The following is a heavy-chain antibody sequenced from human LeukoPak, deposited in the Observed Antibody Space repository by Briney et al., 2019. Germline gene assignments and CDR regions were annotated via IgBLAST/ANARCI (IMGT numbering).Heavy chain of an antibody. J-gene: IGHJ4*02. V-gene: IGHV3-21*01. CDR3: AKEGSIFGVVIRPYYFDY. CDR1: GFTFSSYT. D-gene: IGHD3-3*01. CDR2: ISTSHSYI. Sequence: GSLRLSCTASGFTFSSYTFNWVRQAPGKGLEWVSSISTSHSYIYYADSLKGRFTISRDNSKNTLYLQMNSLRAEDTAVYYCAKEGSIFGVVIRPYYFDYWGQGTLVTVSS.